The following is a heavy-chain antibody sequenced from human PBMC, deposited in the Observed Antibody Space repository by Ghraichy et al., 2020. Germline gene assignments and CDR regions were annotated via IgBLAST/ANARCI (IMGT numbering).Heavy chain of an antibody. D-gene: IGHD5-24*01. CDR1: GFTFSSYA. Sequence: GGSLRLSCAASGFTFSSYAMHWVRQAPGKGLEWVAVISYDGSNKYYADSVKGRFTISRDNSKNTLYLQMNSLRAEDTAVYYCARERWLQSDYWGQGTLVTVSS. V-gene: IGHV3-30*04. CDR2: ISYDGSNK. CDR3: ARERWLQSDY. J-gene: IGHJ4*02.